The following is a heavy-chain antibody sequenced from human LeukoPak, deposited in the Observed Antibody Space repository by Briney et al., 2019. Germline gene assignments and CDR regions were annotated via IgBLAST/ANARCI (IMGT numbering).Heavy chain of an antibody. CDR1: GYSFASYW. J-gene: IGHJ4*02. Sequence: GESLKISCKGSGYSFASYWIAWVRQMPGKGLEWMGIFYPGDSDTTYSPSFQGQVTISANKSISTAYLRWSSLKASDTAMYYCARLEGSGWYYFDYWGQGTLVTVSS. CDR2: FYPGDSDT. V-gene: IGHV5-51*01. CDR3: ARLEGSGWYYFDY. D-gene: IGHD6-19*01.